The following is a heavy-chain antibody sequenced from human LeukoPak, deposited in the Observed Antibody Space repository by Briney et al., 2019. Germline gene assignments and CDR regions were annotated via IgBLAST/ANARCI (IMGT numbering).Heavy chain of an antibody. D-gene: IGHD4-23*01. CDR2: IYTSGST. V-gene: IGHV4-59*10. CDR3: ARLTTVVTRAYYYYYMDV. Sequence: SETLSLTCAVYGGSISSYYWSWIRQPAGKGLEWIGRIYTSGSTNYNPSLKSRVTISVDTSKNQFSLKLSSVTAADTAVYYCARLTTVVTRAYYYYYMDVCGKGTTVTISS. CDR1: GGSISSYY. J-gene: IGHJ6*03.